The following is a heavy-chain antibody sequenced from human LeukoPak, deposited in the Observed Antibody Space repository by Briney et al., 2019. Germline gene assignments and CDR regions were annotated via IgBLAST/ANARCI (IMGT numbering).Heavy chain of an antibody. Sequence: ASVKVSCKASGSTFAGYYIHWVRQAPGQGLEWMGWINPNSGGTNYAQKFQGRVTMTRDTSISTAYMELSRLRSDDTAVYYCARDGRRAYYYGGYWGQGTLVTVSS. CDR1: GSTFAGYY. CDR2: INPNSGGT. V-gene: IGHV1-2*02. D-gene: IGHD3-10*01. J-gene: IGHJ4*02. CDR3: ARDGRRAYYYGGY.